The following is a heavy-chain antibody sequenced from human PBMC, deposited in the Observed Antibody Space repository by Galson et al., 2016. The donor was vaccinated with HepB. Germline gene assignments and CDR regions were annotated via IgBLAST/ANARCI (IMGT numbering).Heavy chain of an antibody. V-gene: IGHV4-39*07. D-gene: IGHD1-26*01. J-gene: IGHJ2*01. Sequence: SETLSLTCAVSGGSISSNNYYWVWIRQPPGKGLDWIGTIYYSGSTYYNPSLQGRVKISIDTSKNQIFLKMNSVTAADTGVFYCARDSLASSGTSWFFDVWGRGTFVSVS. CDR1: GGSISSNNYY. CDR3: ARDSLASSGTSWFFDV. CDR2: IYYSGST.